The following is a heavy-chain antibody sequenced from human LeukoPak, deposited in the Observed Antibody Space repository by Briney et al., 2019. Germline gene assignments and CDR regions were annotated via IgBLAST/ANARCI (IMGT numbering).Heavy chain of an antibody. V-gene: IGHV3-23*01. CDR2: MSGSAGTS. D-gene: IGHD1-26*01. J-gene: IGHJ4*02. CDR1: GFTFSSYA. Sequence: GSLRLPCAASGFTFSSYAMSWVRQAPGKGLEWVSAMSGSAGTSSYADSVKGRFTISRDNSKNTLYLQMNSLRAEDTAVYYCAKDESGSNWVFDYWGQGTLVTVSS. CDR3: AKDESGSNWVFDY.